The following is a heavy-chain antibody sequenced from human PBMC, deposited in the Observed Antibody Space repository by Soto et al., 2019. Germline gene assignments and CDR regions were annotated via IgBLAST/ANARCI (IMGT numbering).Heavy chain of an antibody. CDR3: TRGDWNYVFYH. V-gene: IGHV3-49*03. D-gene: IGHD1-7*01. J-gene: IGHJ4*02. CDR2: IKGKGYGGTI. Sequence: GGSLRLSCTASGFNFGDYAVSWFRQAPGKGLEWVGFIKGKGYGGTIQYAAAVNGRFTISRDDSKSIAYLHMNSLKTEDAAVYYCTRGDWNYVFYHWGQGTRVTVAS. CDR1: GFNFGDYA.